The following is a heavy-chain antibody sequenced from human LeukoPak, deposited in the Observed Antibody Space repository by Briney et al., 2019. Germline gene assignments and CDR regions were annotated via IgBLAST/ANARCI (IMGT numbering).Heavy chain of an antibody. J-gene: IGHJ4*02. V-gene: IGHV1-18*01. CDR1: GYTFTTFG. D-gene: IGHD1-26*01. CDR3: ATWRGPGCTPNSAD. CDR2: INPSDGYT. Sequence: GASVKVSCKASGYTFTTFGINWVRQAPGQGLEWMGWINPSDGYTNSAQTLQGRLTMTTHTPTSTAYMELRSLTSDDPAVYYFATWRGPGCTPNSADWGQETLVTVSS.